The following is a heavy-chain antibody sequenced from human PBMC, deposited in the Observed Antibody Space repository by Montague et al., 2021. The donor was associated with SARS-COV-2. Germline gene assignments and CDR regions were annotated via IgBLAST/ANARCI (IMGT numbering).Heavy chain of an antibody. Sequence: SETLSLTCVVSGGSISSINWWRWVRQPPGKGLEWIGENYNSGSTYYNSFHKRGVIISEDKSKNQFSLKLSAVTAEYTAVYYCARTGYSSGWHSFDYWGQGTLVTVSS. CDR3: ARTGYSSGWHSFDY. V-gene: IGHV4/OR15-8*01. D-gene: IGHD6-19*01. CDR2: NYNSGST. J-gene: IGHJ4*02. CDR1: GGSISSINW.